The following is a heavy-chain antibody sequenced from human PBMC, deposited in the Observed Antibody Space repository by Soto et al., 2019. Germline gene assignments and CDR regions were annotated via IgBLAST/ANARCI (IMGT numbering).Heavy chain of an antibody. J-gene: IGHJ4*02. CDR3: AKAGEIFGLVIFAYLDF. CDR2: ISNDGSKT. CDR1: GFTFNSYA. D-gene: IGHD3-3*01. V-gene: IGHV3-30*18. Sequence: GGSLRLSCATSGFTFNSYALHWVRQAPGKGLEWVALISNDGSKTFYADSVKGRFTISRDTAKNTLFLQMNSLTTEDTAVYFCAKAGEIFGLVIFAYLDFWGQGTLVTVSS.